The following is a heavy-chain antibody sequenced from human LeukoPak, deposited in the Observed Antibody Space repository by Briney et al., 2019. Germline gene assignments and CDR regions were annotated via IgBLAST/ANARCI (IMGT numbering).Heavy chain of an antibody. CDR3: AREWDYGGNYFDY. D-gene: IGHD4-23*01. CDR1: GGSISSSSYY. Sequence: SETLSLTCTVSGGSISSSSYYWGWIRQPPGKGLEWIGSIYYSGSTYYNPSLKSRVTISVDTSKNQFSLKLSSVTAADMAVYYCAREWDYGGNYFDYWGQGTLVTVSS. J-gene: IGHJ4*02. V-gene: IGHV4-39*07. CDR2: IYYSGST.